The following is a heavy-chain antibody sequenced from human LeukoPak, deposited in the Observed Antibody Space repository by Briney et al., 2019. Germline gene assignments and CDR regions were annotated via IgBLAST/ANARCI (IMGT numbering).Heavy chain of an antibody. CDR3: ARSPSYDSSGYMKV. V-gene: IGHV1-18*01. D-gene: IGHD3-22*01. J-gene: IGHJ4*02. CDR1: GYSFVLYG. Sequence: ASVKVSCKASGYSFVLYGISWVRQAPGQGPEWMGWISTYNGNTKYAEKFQGRVTITADESTSTAYMELSSLRSEDTAVYYCARSPSYDSSGYMKVWGQGTLVTVSS. CDR2: ISTYNGNT.